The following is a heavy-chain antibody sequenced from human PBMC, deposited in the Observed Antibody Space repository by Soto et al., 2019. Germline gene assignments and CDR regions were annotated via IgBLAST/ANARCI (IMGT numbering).Heavy chain of an antibody. CDR3: AKTAEAVAGTVYGY. CDR2: ISGRGGST. CDR1: GFTFSSHA. V-gene: IGHV3-23*01. D-gene: IGHD6-19*01. Sequence: QPGGSLRLSCAASGFTFSSHAMGWVRQAPGKGLEWVSGISGRGGSTYYADSVKGRFTVSRDNSKNTLYLQMNSLRAEDTAVYYCAKTAEAVAGTVYGYWGQGILVTVSS. J-gene: IGHJ4*02.